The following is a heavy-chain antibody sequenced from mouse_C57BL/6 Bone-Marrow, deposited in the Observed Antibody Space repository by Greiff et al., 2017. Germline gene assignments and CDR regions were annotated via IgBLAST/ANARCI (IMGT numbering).Heavy chain of an antibody. CDR2: IDPSDSYT. V-gene: IGHV1-69*01. CDR1: GYTFTSYW. D-gene: IGHD1-1*01. Sequence: QVQLQQPGAELVMPGASVKLSCKASGYTFTSYWMHWVKQRPGQGLEWIGEIDPSDSYTNYNQKFKGKSTLTVDKSSSTAYMQLSSLTSEDSAVYYCARRGLFYGSSYNWYFDVWGTGTTVTVSS. J-gene: IGHJ1*03. CDR3: ARRGLFYGSSYNWYFDV.